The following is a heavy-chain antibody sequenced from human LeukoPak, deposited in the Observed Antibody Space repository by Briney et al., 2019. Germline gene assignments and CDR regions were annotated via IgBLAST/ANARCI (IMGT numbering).Heavy chain of an antibody. J-gene: IGHJ3*02. CDR3: AXXXXAXXGXAHXXXXI. D-gene: IGHD1-26*01. CDR1: FXXXSYG. V-gene: IGHV3-23*01. CDR2: ITASGGRT. Sequence: FXXXSYGMHWVRQAPGXGLXWVAGITASGGRTYYPDSVKGRFAISRDNAKNSLNLQMNSLRAEDTALYYXAXXXXAXXGXAHXXXXIWGQGTMXTVSS.